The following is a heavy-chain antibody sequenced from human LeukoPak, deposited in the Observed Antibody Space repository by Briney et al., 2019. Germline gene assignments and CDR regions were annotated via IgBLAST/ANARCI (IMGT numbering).Heavy chain of an antibody. CDR3: ARAGAYYYGSGSYGLDAFDI. CDR1: GFTFSSYD. V-gene: IGHV3-13*01. CDR2: IGTAGDT. Sequence: GGSLRLSCAASGFTFSSYDMHWVRQATGKGLEWVSAIGTAGDTYYPGSVKGRFTISRENAKNSLYLQMNSLRAGDAAVYYCARAGAYYYGSGSYGLDAFDIWGQGTMVTVSS. J-gene: IGHJ3*02. D-gene: IGHD3-10*01.